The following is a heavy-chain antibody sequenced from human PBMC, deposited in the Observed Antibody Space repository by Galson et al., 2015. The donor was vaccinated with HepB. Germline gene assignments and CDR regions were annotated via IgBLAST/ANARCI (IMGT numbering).Heavy chain of an antibody. D-gene: IGHD3-10*01. CDR1: RFTFSSYA. V-gene: IGHV3-23*01. Sequence: SLRLSCAASRFTFSSYAMSWVRQAPGEGLEWVSIISSNGGSTYYADSVKGRFTISRDNSKNTLYLQMNSLRAEDTAVYYCAKVSVRGFRDDAFDIWGQGTMVTVSS. CDR2: ISSNGGST. CDR3: AKVSVRGFRDDAFDI. J-gene: IGHJ3*02.